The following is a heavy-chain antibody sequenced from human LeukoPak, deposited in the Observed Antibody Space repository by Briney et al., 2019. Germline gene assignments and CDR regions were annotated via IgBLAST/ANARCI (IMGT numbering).Heavy chain of an antibody. CDR3: ADNLSR. CDR1: GFTFSSYG. J-gene: IGHJ4*02. CDR2: ISYDGSNK. Sequence: PGGSLRLSCAASGFTFSSYGMHWVRQAPGKGLEWVAVISYDGSNKYYADSVKGRFTISRDNSKNTLYLQMNSLRAEDTAVYYCADNLSRWGQGTLVTVSS. V-gene: IGHV3-30*03. D-gene: IGHD1-1*01.